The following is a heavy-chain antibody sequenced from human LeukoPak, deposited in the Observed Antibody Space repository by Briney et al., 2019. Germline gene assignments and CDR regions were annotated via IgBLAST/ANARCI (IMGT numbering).Heavy chain of an antibody. CDR3: AKDRSHDYGDYE. D-gene: IGHD4-17*01. CDR2: ISGSGDIT. Sequence: GGSLRLSCAASGFTFSTYAMSWVRQAPGQGLEWVSAISGSGDITYYADSVKGRFTISRDNSKNTLYLQMNSLRAEDTAVYYCAKDRSHDYGDYEWGQGTLVTVSS. CDR1: GFTFSTYA. V-gene: IGHV3-23*01. J-gene: IGHJ4*02.